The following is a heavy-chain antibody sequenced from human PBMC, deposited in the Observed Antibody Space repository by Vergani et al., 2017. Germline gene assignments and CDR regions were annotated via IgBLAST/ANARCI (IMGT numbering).Heavy chain of an antibody. J-gene: IGHJ4*02. CDR3: ARGDYGILTGYRY. CDR1: GYTFSNDY. CDR2: INPSGGHT. Sequence: QVQVVKSGAEVKKSGASVKVSCKTSGYTFSNDYMHWVRQAPGQGLEWMGIINPSGGHTNYAQKFQGRVTMTRDTSTSPVYMELSSLRSEDTAIYYCARGDYGILTGYRYWGEGALVTV. V-gene: IGHV1-46*03. D-gene: IGHD3-9*01.